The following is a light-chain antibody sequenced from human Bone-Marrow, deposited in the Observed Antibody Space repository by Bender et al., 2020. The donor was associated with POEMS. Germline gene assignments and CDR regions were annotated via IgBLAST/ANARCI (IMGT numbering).Light chain of an antibody. V-gene: IGLV3-25*03. CDR3: QSADSSDTSFYV. J-gene: IGLJ1*01. Sequence: SYELTQPPSVSVSPGQTARITCSGDALPKKYAYWYQQKPGQAPVLVIYKDSERPSGIPERFSGSSSGTTVTLTISGVQAEDEADYYCQSADSSDTSFYVFGTGTKVTVL. CDR1: ALPKKY. CDR2: KDS.